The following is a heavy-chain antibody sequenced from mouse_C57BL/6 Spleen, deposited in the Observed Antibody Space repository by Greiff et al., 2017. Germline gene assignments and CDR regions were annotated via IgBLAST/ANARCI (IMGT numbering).Heavy chain of an antibody. Sequence: EVKLMESGPGLVKPSQSLSLTCSVTGYSITSGYYWNWIRQFPGNKLEWMGYISYDGSNNYNPSLKNRISITRDTSKNQFFLKLNSVTTEDTATYYCAREDYGSSSPFDYWGQGTTLTVSS. CDR1: GYSITSGYY. CDR2: ISYDGSN. CDR3: AREDYGSSSPFDY. J-gene: IGHJ2*01. D-gene: IGHD1-1*01. V-gene: IGHV3-6*01.